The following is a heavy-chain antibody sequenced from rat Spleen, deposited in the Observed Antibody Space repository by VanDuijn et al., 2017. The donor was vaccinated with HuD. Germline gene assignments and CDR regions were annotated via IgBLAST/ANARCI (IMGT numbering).Heavy chain of an antibody. Sequence: EVQLQESGPGLVKPSQSLSLTCSVTGYSITSNYWGWIRKFPGNKMEWMAYISYSGSTGFNPSLKSRISITRDTSRNQFFLQLNSVTTEDTATYYCARTNYYYGNYSPFAFWGQGTLVTVSS. CDR2: ISYSGST. CDR1: GYSITSNY. D-gene: IGHD1-2*01. J-gene: IGHJ3*01. CDR3: ARTNYYYGNYSPFAF. V-gene: IGHV3-1*01.